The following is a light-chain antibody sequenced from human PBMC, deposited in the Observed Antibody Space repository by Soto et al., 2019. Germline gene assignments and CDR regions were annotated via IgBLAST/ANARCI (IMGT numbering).Light chain of an antibody. Sequence: QSVLTQPPSVSGAPGQRVTIPCTGSSSNIGAGYDVHWYQQLPGTAPKLLIYGNSNRPSGVPDRFSGSKSGTSASLAITGLQAEDEADYYCQSYDSSLRNVFGTGTKVTVL. CDR2: GNS. J-gene: IGLJ1*01. CDR1: SSNIGAGYD. V-gene: IGLV1-40*01. CDR3: QSYDSSLRNV.